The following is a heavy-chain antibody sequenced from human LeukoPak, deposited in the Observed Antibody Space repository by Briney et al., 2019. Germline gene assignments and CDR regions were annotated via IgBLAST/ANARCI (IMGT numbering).Heavy chain of an antibody. CDR1: GFTFSSYA. J-gene: IGHJ4*02. D-gene: IGHD3-16*01. CDR3: AKDARVVRVSYPYYFGY. Sequence: PGGSLRLSCAASGFTFSSYAMSWVRQAPGKGLEWVSAISGSGGSTYYADSVKGRFTISRDNSKNTLYLQMNSLRAEDTAVYYCAKDARVVRVSYPYYFGYWGQGTLVTVSS. CDR2: ISGSGGST. V-gene: IGHV3-23*01.